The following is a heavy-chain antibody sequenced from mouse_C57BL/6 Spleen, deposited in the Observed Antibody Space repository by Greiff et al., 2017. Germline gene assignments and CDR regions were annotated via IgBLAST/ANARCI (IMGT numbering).Heavy chain of an antibody. Sequence: QVQLQQSGAELVRPGTSVKVSCKASGYAFTNYLIEWVKQRPGQGLEWIGVINPGSGGTNYNEKFKGKATLTADKSSSTAYMQLSSLTSEDSAVYFCARNWEGSAMDHWGQGTSVTVSS. J-gene: IGHJ4*01. D-gene: IGHD4-1*01. CDR2: INPGSGGT. CDR3: ARNWEGSAMDH. V-gene: IGHV1-54*01. CDR1: GYAFTNYL.